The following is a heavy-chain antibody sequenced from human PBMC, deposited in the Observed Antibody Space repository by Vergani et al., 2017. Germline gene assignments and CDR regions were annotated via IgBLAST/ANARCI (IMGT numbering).Heavy chain of an antibody. CDR1: GGSISSSSYY. CDR2: IYYSGST. D-gene: IGHD3-22*01. J-gene: IGHJ5*02. CDR3: ARXQSDYDSSGYYLGWFDP. V-gene: IGHV4-39*01. Sequence: QLQLQESGPGLVKPSETLSLTCTVSGGSISSSSYYWGWIRQPPGKGLVWIGSIYYSGSTYYNPSLKRRVTISVDTSKNQVSLKLSSVTAADTAVYYCARXQSDYDSSGYYLGWFDPWGQGTLVTVSS.